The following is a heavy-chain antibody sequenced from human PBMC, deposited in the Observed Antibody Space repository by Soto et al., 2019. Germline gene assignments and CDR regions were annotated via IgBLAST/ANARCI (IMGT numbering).Heavy chain of an antibody. Sequence: QVQLQESGPGLVKPSQTLSLTCTVSGGSISSGGDYWSWIRQHPGKGLEWIGYIYYSGSTYYNPSLKSRVTISVDTSKNQFSLKLSSVTAADTAVYYCAREKRWLVSSAFDIWGQGTMVTVSS. V-gene: IGHV4-31*03. CDR2: IYYSGST. J-gene: IGHJ3*02. CDR1: GGSISSGGDY. CDR3: AREKRWLVSSAFDI. D-gene: IGHD6-19*01.